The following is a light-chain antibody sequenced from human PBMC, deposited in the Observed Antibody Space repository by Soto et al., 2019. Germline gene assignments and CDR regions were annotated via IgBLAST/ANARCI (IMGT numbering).Light chain of an antibody. CDR1: QTISNY. J-gene: IGKJ1*01. V-gene: IGKV1-39*01. CDR2: VAS. Sequence: DIQMTQSPSSLSASVGDRVTITCRASQTISNYLHWYQQSPGKAPNLLIYVASNLQRGVPSRFSGSGSGTDFTLTISSLQPEDFAPYYCQHSYSAPQTFGQGTKVEIK. CDR3: QHSYSAPQT.